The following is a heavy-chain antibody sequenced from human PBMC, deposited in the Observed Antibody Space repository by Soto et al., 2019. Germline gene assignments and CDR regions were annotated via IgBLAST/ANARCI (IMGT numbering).Heavy chain of an antibody. J-gene: IGHJ4*02. Sequence: QVQLVQSGAEVKKPGASVKVSCKASGYTFTGYYMHWVRQAPGQGLEWMGWINPNSGGTNYAQKFQGRVTMTRDTSISTAYMELSRLRSDDTAVYYCARVPRPTRGDHRVRFEYWGQGTLVTVSS. CDR2: INPNSGGT. CDR3: ARVPRPTRGDHRVRFEY. CDR1: GYTFTGYY. D-gene: IGHD3-16*01. V-gene: IGHV1-2*02.